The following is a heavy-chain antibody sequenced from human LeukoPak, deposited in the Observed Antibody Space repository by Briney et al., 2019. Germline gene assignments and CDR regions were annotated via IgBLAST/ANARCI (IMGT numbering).Heavy chain of an antibody. CDR1: AFTFSSYW. CDR3: ARGISPYSYGSGSSRYYFDY. V-gene: IGHV3-74*01. Sequence: GGSLRLSCTASAFTFSSYWMHWVRQAPGKGLVWVSHVNSGGSSTSYADSVKGRFTISRDNAKNTLYLQMNSLRAEDTAVYYCARGISPYSYGSGSSRYYFDYWGQGTLVTVSS. D-gene: IGHD3-10*01. J-gene: IGHJ4*02. CDR2: VNSGGSST.